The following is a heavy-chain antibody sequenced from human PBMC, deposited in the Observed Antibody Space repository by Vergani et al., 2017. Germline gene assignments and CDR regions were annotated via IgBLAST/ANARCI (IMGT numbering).Heavy chain of an antibody. CDR1: GYTFTAYG. D-gene: IGHD1-1*01. V-gene: IGHV1-18*01. CDR3: ARGPTVQWGDYWYFDL. CDR2: ITAYNGDP. Sequence: QVQLVQSGAEMKKPGASVKVSCKASGYTFTAYGISWVRQAPGQGLEWLGWITAYNGDPKYTRRLQDRITLTTDPSTATVYLELRSLRSDDTAVYYCARGPTVQWGDYWYFDLWGRGTLVTVSS. J-gene: IGHJ2*01.